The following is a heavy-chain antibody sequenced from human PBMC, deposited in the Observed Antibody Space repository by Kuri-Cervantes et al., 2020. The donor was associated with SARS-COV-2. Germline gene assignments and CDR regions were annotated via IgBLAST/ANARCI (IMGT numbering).Heavy chain of an antibody. Sequence: SVKVSCKASGGTFSSYAISWVRQAPGQGLEWMGRIIPIFGTANYAQKFQGRVTITTDESTSTAYMELSSLRSEDTAVYYCAGRLRFSHSDALDIWGQGTMVTVSS. D-gene: IGHD3-3*01. CDR1: GGTFSSYA. J-gene: IGHJ3*02. CDR3: AGRLRFSHSDALDI. V-gene: IGHV1-69*05. CDR2: IIPIFGTA.